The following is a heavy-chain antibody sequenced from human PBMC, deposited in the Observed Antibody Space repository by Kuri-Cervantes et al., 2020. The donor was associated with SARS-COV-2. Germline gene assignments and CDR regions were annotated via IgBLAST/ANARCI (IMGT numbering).Heavy chain of an antibody. CDR1: GYTFTSYY. CDR3: TIVVPADDFDY. Sequence: ASVKVSCKASGYTFTSYYMHWVRQAPGQGLEWMGIINPSGGGTCYAQKFQGRVTMTRDTSTNTAYMELSSLRSEDTAVYYCTIVVPADDFDYWGQGTLVTVSS. V-gene: IGHV1-46*01. CDR2: INPSGGGT. J-gene: IGHJ4*02. D-gene: IGHD2-2*01.